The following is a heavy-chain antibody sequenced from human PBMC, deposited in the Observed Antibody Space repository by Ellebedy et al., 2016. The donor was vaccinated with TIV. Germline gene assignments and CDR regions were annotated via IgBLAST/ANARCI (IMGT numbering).Heavy chain of an antibody. J-gene: IGHJ4*02. CDR2: IWYDGGNK. V-gene: IGHV3-33*01. CDR3: ARNRHVDRGDCLDH. Sequence: PGGSLRLSCEASGFIFSNYGMHWVRQAPGKGLEWVAFIWYDGGNKYYADSVKGRFTISRDNSKNTLYLQMNNVGAEDTAVFYCARNRHVDRGDCLDHWGQGTLVTVSS. CDR1: GFIFSNYG. D-gene: IGHD2-21*02.